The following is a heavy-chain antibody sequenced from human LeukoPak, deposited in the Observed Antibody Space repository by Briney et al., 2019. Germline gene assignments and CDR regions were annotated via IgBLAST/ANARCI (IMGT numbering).Heavy chain of an antibody. CDR2: IIPIFGTA. J-gene: IGHJ4*02. D-gene: IGHD3-10*01. CDR3: ARAYYYGSGSYYTGRLDY. V-gene: IGHV1-69*13. Sequence: SVKVACKASGGTFSSYAISWVRQAPGQGLEWMGGIIPIFGTANYAQKFQGRVTITADESTSTAYMELSSLRSEDTAVYYCARAYYYGSGSYYTGRLDYWGQGTLVTVSS. CDR1: GGTFSSYA.